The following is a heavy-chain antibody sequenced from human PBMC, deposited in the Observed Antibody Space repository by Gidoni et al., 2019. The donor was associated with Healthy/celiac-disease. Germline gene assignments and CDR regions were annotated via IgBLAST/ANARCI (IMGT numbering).Heavy chain of an antibody. CDR1: GYSISSGYY. V-gene: IGHV4-38-2*01. J-gene: IGHJ4*02. CDR2: IYHSGST. D-gene: IGHD4-17*01. CDR3: ARVRHGDFDY. Sequence: QVQLQESGPGLVKPSETLSLTCAVSGYSISSGYYWGWIRQPPGKVLEWIGSIYHSGSTYYNPSLKSRVTISVDTSKNQFSLKLSSVTAADTAVYYCARVRHGDFDYCGQGTLVTVSS.